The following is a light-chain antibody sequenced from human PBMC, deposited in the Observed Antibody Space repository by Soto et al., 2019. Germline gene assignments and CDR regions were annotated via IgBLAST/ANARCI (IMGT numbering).Light chain of an antibody. J-gene: IGKJ4*01. Sequence: DIQMTQSPSSLSASVGDRVTITCRASQGISNYLARYQQKPGKVPKLLIYPASTLQSGVPSRFSGSVSGTDFTLTISSLQTEDVATYYCQKYNSTPLTFGGGTMVEIK. CDR2: PAS. CDR3: QKYNSTPLT. CDR1: QGISNY. V-gene: IGKV1-27*01.